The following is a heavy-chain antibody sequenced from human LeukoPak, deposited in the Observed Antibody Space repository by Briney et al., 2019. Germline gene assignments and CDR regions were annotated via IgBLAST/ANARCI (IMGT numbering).Heavy chain of an antibody. CDR1: GYSFTTYW. CDR3: ASQKYSSGWYVDY. Sequence: GESLKISCKGSGYSFTTYWIGWVRQMPVKGLEWMWSIYPGDSDTRYSPSFQGQVTMSVDKSITTAYLRWSSLKASDTAMYYCASQKYSSGWYVDYWGQGTLVTVSS. J-gene: IGHJ4*02. D-gene: IGHD6-19*01. CDR2: IYPGDSDT. V-gene: IGHV5-51*01.